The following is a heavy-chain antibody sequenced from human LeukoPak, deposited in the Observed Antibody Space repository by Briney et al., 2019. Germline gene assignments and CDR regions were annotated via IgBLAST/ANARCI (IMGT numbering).Heavy chain of an antibody. Sequence: PGGSLRLSCAASGFTFSNDAMHWVRQSPGKGLEWVAVISYDGGTKYYADSLKGRFTISRDNSKNTLYLQMNSLRAEDTAVYYCARDHPSGTGGFDPWGQGTLVTVSS. CDR2: ISYDGGTK. D-gene: IGHD3-10*01. J-gene: IGHJ5*02. CDR1: GFTFSNDA. CDR3: ARDHPSGTGGFDP. V-gene: IGHV3-30-3*01.